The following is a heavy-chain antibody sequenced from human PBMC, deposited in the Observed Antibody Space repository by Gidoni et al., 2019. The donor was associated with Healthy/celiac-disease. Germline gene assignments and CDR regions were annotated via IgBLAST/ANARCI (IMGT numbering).Heavy chain of an antibody. Sequence: GGSISSGGYYWSWIRQHPGKGLEWIGYIYYSGSTYYNPSLKSRVTISVDASKNQFSLKLSSVTAADTAVYYCARVDIAVGGEWGYFDYWGQGTLVTVSS. CDR1: GGSISSGGYY. CDR2: IYYSGST. V-gene: IGHV4-31*02. D-gene: IGHD6-19*01. CDR3: ARVDIAVGGEWGYFDY. J-gene: IGHJ4*02.